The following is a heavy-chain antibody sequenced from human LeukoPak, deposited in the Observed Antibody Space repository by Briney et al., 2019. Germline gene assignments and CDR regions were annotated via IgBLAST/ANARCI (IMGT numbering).Heavy chain of an antibody. CDR3: ARDVGSKYDFWSGYYYIGQPIFGY. V-gene: IGHV4-4*07. CDR2: IYASGGT. Sequence: SETLSLTCAVSGGSISSYYWSWIRQPAGKGLEWIGRIYASGGTNYNPSLKSRVTMSVDTSKNQFSLKLSSVTAADTAVYHCARDVGSKYDFWSGYYYIGQPIFGYWGQGTLVTVSS. J-gene: IGHJ4*02. D-gene: IGHD3-3*01. CDR1: GGSISSYY.